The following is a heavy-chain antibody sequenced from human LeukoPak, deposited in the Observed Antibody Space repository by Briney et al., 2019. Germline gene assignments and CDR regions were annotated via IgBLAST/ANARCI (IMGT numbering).Heavy chain of an antibody. CDR2: MNPNSGNT. V-gene: IGHV1-8*01. Sequence: ASVKVSCKASGYTFTSYDINWVRQATGQGLEWMGWMNPNSGNTGYAQKFQGRVTITRNTSISTAYMELSSLRSEDTAVYYCARRIQLWSHHPYYYYYYMDVWGKGTTVTVSS. D-gene: IGHD5-18*01. J-gene: IGHJ6*03. CDR1: GYTFTSYD. CDR3: ARRIQLWSHHPYYYYYYMDV.